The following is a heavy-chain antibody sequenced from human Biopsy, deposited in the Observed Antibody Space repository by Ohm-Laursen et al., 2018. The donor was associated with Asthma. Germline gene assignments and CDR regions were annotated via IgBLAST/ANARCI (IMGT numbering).Heavy chain of an antibody. CDR1: GGSITSSSYY. V-gene: IGHV4-39*01. CDR3: VRHQYSSSWSTFDY. D-gene: IGHD3-22*01. J-gene: IGHJ4*02. Sequence: SETLSLTCTVSGGSITSSSYYWGWIRQPPGKGMEWIGSMYRSGSPDYHPSLKSRATISVDTSKNQLSLKMSSVTAADTAVYFCVRHQYSSSWSTFDYWGQGALVTVSS. CDR2: MYRSGSP.